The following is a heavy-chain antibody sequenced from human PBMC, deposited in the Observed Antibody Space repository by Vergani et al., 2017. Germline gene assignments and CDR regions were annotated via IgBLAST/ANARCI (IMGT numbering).Heavy chain of an antibody. D-gene: IGHD3-22*01. J-gene: IGHJ2*01. CDR3: AKHYYDSSGYYMVRYFDL. Sequence: EVQLLESGGGLVQPGGSLRLSCAASGFTFSSYAMSWVRQAPGKGLEWVSDISGSGGTKNYADSVKGRFTISRDNMLYLQMNSLRAEDTAVYYCAKHYYDSSGYYMVRYFDLWGRGTLVTVSS. V-gene: IGHV3-23*01. CDR1: GFTFSSYA. CDR2: ISGSGGTK.